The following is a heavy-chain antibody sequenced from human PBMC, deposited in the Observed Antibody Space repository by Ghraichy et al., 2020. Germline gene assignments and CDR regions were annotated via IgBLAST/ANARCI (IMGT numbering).Heavy chain of an antibody. J-gene: IGHJ3*02. V-gene: IGHV4-34*01. D-gene: IGHD1-26*01. CDR2: INHSGST. CDR3: AENSGTYGDAFDI. CDR1: GGSFSGYY. Sequence: SETLSLTCAVYGGSFSGYYWSWIRQPPGKGLEWIGEINHSGSTNYSPSLKRRVTISVDTSKRQFSLKLSSVTAADTAVYYCAENSGTYGDAFDIWGQGTMVTVSS.